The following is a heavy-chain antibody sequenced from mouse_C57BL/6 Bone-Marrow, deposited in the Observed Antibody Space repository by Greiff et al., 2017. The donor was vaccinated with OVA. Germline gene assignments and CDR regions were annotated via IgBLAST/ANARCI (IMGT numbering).Heavy chain of an antibody. D-gene: IGHD1-1*01. Sequence: VQLQQSGAELVRPGTSVKMSCKASGYTFTNYWIGWAKQRPGHGLEWIGDIYPGGGYTNYNEKFKGKATLTADKSSCTAYMQFSSLTSEDSAIYYCARLEVTTVVADWYFDVWGTGTTVTVSS. CDR1: GYTFTNYW. CDR3: ARLEVTTVVADWYFDV. CDR2: IYPGGGYT. V-gene: IGHV1-63*01. J-gene: IGHJ1*03.